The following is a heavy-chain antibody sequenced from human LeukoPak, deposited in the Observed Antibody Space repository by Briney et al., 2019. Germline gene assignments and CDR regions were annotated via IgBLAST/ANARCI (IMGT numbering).Heavy chain of an antibody. V-gene: IGHV3-30-3*02. J-gene: IGHJ4*02. CDR1: GFSFSDSV. Sequence: GGSLRLSCVASGFSFSDSVIHWVRQAPGKGLEWVAVISHDVKTTYYADSAKGRFTISRDNSRNTVFLQMNRLRPEDTAVYYCAKEGYYGWGSSPIFYFDYWGQGTRVTVSS. CDR3: AKEGYYGWGSSPIFYFDY. D-gene: IGHD3-10*01. CDR2: ISHDVKTT.